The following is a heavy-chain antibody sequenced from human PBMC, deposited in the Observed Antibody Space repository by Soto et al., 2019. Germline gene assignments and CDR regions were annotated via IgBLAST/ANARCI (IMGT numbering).Heavy chain of an antibody. D-gene: IGHD3-22*01. CDR1: GFTFSNAW. Sequence: PGGSLRLSCAASGFTFSNAWIHWVRQAPGKGLEWVGRIKSKTDGGTTDHAAPVKGRFTISRDDSKNTVYLEINSLKSEDSAVYYCIYYYDRSTYFHVDNWGQGTLVTVSS. CDR3: IYYYDRSTYFHVDN. CDR2: IKSKTDGGTT. J-gene: IGHJ4*02. V-gene: IGHV3-15*01.